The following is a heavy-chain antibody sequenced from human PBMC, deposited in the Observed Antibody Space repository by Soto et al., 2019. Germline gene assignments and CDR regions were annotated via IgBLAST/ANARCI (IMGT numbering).Heavy chain of an antibody. CDR1: GFTFSSYS. D-gene: IGHD6-19*01. V-gene: IGHV3-21*01. J-gene: IGHJ4*02. Sequence: GGSLRLSCAASGFTFSSYSINWVRQAPGKGREWVSFISSSSSYIYYADSVKGRFNIDRDNAKNSVYLQMNSLRAEVTAVYYCAREAEAGFNRFLDYWGQGTLVTVSS. CDR2: ISSSSSYI. CDR3: AREAEAGFNRFLDY.